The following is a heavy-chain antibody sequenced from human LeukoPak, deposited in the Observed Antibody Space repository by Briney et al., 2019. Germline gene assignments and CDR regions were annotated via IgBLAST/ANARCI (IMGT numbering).Heavy chain of an antibody. V-gene: IGHV4-61*02. CDR3: ARAPLYYYDSSGYFPPLFDY. CDR2: IYTSGST. Sequence: SQTPSLTCTVSGGSISSCSYYWSWIRPPAGQELEWIGRIYTSGSTNYNPSLKSRVTISVDTSKNQFSLKLSSVTAADTAVYYCARAPLYYYDSSGYFPPLFDYWGQGTLVTVSS. D-gene: IGHD3-22*01. J-gene: IGHJ4*02. CDR1: GGSISSCSYY.